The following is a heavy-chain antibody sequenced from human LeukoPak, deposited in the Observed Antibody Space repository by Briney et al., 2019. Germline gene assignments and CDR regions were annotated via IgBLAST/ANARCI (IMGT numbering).Heavy chain of an antibody. CDR2: ISGSGGST. CDR3: AKDMRLGSSWIFDY. V-gene: IGHV3-23*01. J-gene: IGHJ4*02. CDR1: GFTFSSYA. D-gene: IGHD6-13*01. Sequence: GGSLRLSCAASGFTFSSYAMSWVRQAPGKGLEWVSAISGSGGSTYYADSVKGRFTISRDNSKNTLYLQMNTLRAEDTAIYYCAKDMRLGSSWIFDYWGQGTLVTVSS.